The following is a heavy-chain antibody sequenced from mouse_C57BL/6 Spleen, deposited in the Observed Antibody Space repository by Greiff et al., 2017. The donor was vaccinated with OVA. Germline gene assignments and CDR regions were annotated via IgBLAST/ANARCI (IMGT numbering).Heavy chain of an antibody. Sequence: QVQLQQSGAELVRPGASVTLSCKASGYTFTDYEMHWVKQTPVHGLEWIGAIDPETGGTAYNQKFKCKAILTADKSSSTAYMELRSLTSEDSAVYYCTRGFITTVVDYWGQGTTLTVSS. J-gene: IGHJ2*01. CDR3: TRGFITTVVDY. CDR1: GYTFTDYE. V-gene: IGHV1-15*01. D-gene: IGHD1-1*01. CDR2: IDPETGGT.